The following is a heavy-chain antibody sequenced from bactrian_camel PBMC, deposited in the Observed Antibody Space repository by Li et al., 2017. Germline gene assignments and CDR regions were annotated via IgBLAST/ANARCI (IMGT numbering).Heavy chain of an antibody. D-gene: IGHD3*01. Sequence: ESGGGSNSVQAGGSLRLSCAGSGYTYSRYCMGWFRQAPGKEREWVASIDNLAASTYTDAVKGRFTISRDNAKKAVYLEMNSLKPEDTGVYYCAADRGYGLDCDDASGYWGQGTQVTVS. CDR2: IDNLAAS. V-gene: IGHV3S53*01. CDR1: GYTYSRYC. J-gene: IGHJ6*01. CDR3: AADRGYGLDCDDASGY.